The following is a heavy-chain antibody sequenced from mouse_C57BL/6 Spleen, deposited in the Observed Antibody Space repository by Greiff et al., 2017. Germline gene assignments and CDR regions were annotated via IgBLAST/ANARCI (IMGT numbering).Heavy chain of an antibody. Sequence: EVKLMESGPGMVKPSQSLSLTCTVTGYSITSGYDWHWIRHFPGNKLEWMGYISYSGSTNYNPSLKSRISITHDTSKNHFFLKLNSVTTEDTATYYCAREAIYDGYYVGFAYWGQGTLVTVSA. D-gene: IGHD2-3*01. V-gene: IGHV3-1*01. J-gene: IGHJ3*01. CDR3: AREAIYDGYYVGFAY. CDR1: GYSITSGYD. CDR2: ISYSGST.